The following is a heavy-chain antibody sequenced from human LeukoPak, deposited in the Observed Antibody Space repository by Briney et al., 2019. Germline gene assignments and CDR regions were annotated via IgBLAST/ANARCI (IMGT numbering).Heavy chain of an antibody. J-gene: IGHJ4*02. Sequence: GGSLRLSCAASGLNFSSYSMNWVRQAPGKGLEWVSSISSRSTYIYYADSVKGRFTISIDNAKNSLYLQMNSLRAEDTAVYFCASFYSSGWYSFWGQGALVTVSS. D-gene: IGHD6-19*01. CDR3: ASFYSSGWYSF. CDR1: GLNFSSYS. V-gene: IGHV3-21*01. CDR2: ISSRSTYI.